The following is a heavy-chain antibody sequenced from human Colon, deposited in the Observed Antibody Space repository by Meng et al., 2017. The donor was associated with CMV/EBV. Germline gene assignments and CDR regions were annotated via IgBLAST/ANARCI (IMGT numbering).Heavy chain of an antibody. D-gene: IGHD4-23*01. CDR2: FYYRGGT. CDR3: ARHLWGGNSGWFDY. J-gene: IGHJ4*02. Sequence: SETLSLTCTVSGVSISSYYWNWIRQAPGKGLEWIGYFYYRGGTNYNASLKSRVTISVDTSKNQFSLKLSSVTAADTAVYYCARHLWGGNSGWFDYWGQGTLVTVSS. V-gene: IGHV4-59*08. CDR1: GVSISSYY.